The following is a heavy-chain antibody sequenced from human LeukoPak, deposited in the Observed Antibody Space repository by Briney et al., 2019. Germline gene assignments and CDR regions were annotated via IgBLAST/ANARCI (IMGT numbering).Heavy chain of an antibody. CDR1: GGSISSSSYY. Sequence: SETLSLTCTVSGGSISSSSYYWGWIRQPPGKGLEWIGSIYYSGSTYYNPSLKSRVTVSVDTSKNQLSLKLSSVTAADTAVYYCARHGGVTIFGVVSWFDPWGQGTLVTVSS. J-gene: IGHJ5*02. D-gene: IGHD3-3*01. V-gene: IGHV4-39*01. CDR3: ARHGGVTIFGVVSWFDP. CDR2: IYYSGST.